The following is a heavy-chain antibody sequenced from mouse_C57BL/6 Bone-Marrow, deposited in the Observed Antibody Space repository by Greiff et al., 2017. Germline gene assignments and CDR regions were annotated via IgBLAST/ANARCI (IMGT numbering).Heavy chain of an antibody. CDR2: IDPNSGGT. Sequence: QVQLKQPGAELVKPGASVKLSCKASGYTFTSYWMHWVKQRPGRGLEWIGRIDPNSGGTKYNEKFKSKATLTVDKPSSTAYMQLSSLTSEDSAVYYCARSDYGSSYDAMDCWGQGTSVTVAS. CDR1: GYTFTSYW. CDR3: ARSDYGSSYDAMDC. J-gene: IGHJ4*01. V-gene: IGHV1-72*01. D-gene: IGHD1-1*01.